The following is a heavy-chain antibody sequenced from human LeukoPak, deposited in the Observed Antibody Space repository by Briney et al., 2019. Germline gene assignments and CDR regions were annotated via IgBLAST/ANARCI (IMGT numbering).Heavy chain of an antibody. J-gene: IGHJ3*02. CDR2: ISSSGSTI. Sequence: GGSLRLSCAASGFTFSSYEMNWVRQAPGKGLEWVSYISSSGSTIYYADSVKGRSTISRDNAKNSLYLQMNSLRAEDTAVYYCARARSNGAFDIWGQGTMVTVSS. V-gene: IGHV3-48*03. D-gene: IGHD2-8*01. CDR1: GFTFSSYE. CDR3: ARARSNGAFDI.